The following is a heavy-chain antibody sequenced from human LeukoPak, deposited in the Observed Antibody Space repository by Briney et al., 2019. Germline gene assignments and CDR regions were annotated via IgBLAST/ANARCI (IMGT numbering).Heavy chain of an antibody. CDR3: ARVVGVVTRVDAFDI. CDR2: IYYSGST. V-gene: IGHV4-39*07. D-gene: IGHD4-23*01. Sequence: SETLSLTCTVSGGSISSSSYYWGWIRQPPGKGLEWLGSIYYSGSTYYNPSLKSRVTISVDTSKNQFSLKLSSVTAADTAVYYCARVVGVVTRVDAFDIWGQGTMVTVSS. CDR1: GGSISSSSYY. J-gene: IGHJ3*02.